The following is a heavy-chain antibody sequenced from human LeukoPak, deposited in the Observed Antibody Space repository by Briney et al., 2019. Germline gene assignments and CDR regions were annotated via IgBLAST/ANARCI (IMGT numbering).Heavy chain of an antibody. V-gene: IGHV3-74*01. Sequence: GGSLRLSCAASGFTFSNYWMHWVRQVPEKGLVWVSRVNPDGSSLTYANSVKGRFTSSRDNARNTLYLQMNRMRVEDTAVYYCARGGNYGDYWGQGILVTVSS. D-gene: IGHD1-7*01. CDR2: VNPDGSSL. J-gene: IGHJ4*02. CDR1: GFTFSNYW. CDR3: ARGGNYGDY.